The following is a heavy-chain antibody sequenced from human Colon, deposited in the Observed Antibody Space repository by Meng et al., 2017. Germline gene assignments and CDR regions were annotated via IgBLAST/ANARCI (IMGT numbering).Heavy chain of an antibody. CDR3: AKEKMAIFAPFDP. CDR2: ISGSGGST. CDR1: GFTFSSYA. V-gene: IGHV3-23*01. Sequence: GESLKISCAASGFTFSSYAMSWVRPAPGKGLAWVSAISGSGGSTYYADSVKGRFTISRDNSKDTLYLQMNSLRAEDTAVYYCAKEKMAIFAPFDPWGQGTLVTVSS. D-gene: IGHD3-3*01. J-gene: IGHJ5*02.